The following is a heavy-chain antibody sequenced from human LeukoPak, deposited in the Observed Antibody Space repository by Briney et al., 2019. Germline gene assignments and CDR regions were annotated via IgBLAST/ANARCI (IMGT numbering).Heavy chain of an antibody. CDR1: GFTFSNYA. V-gene: IGHV3-23*01. Sequence: PGGSLRLSCAASGFTFSNYAMSWVRQAPGKGLEWVSGISGSGGSTYYADSVKGRFTISRDNSKNTLYLQMNSLGAEDTAVYYCARDSGYSSSYFDYWGQGTLVTVSS. CDR2: ISGSGGST. CDR3: ARDSGYSSSYFDY. J-gene: IGHJ4*02. D-gene: IGHD6-6*01.